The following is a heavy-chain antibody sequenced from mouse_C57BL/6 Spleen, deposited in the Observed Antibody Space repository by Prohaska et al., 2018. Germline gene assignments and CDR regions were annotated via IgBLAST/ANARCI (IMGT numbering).Heavy chain of an antibody. J-gene: IGHJ3*01. CDR2: INPSNGGT. CDR3: AREESGYSPFAY. D-gene: IGHD2-3*01. V-gene: IGHV1-53*01. Sequence: QVQLQQPGTELVKPGASVKLSCKASGYTFTSYWMHWVKQRPGQGLEWIGNINPSNGGTNYNEKFKGKATLTVDKSSSTAYMQLSSLTSEDSAVYYCAREESGYSPFAYWGQGTLVTVSA. CDR1: GYTFTSYW.